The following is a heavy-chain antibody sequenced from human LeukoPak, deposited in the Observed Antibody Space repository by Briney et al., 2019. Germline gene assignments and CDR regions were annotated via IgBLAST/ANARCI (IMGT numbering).Heavy chain of an antibody. J-gene: IGHJ4*02. D-gene: IGHD3-10*01. CDR3: VGEEYGTGSYYKSSD. Sequence: SETLSLTCTVSHGSISSSSFYWGWIRQPPGKGLEWIGSMYYKGTTYYNPSLESRVTISVDMSKNLCSLKLSSVTAAGTAVYYCVGEEYGTGSYYKSSDWGQGTLVSVSS. CDR2: MYYKGTT. CDR1: HGSISSSSFY. V-gene: IGHV4-39*01.